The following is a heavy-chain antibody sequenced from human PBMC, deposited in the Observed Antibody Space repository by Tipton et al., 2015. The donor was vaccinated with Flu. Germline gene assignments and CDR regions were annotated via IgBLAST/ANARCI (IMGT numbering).Heavy chain of an antibody. CDR3: ARVWGYSYYFDF. Sequence: SLRLSCAASGFTFSSYEMNWVRQAPGKGLEWVSYISSSGSTIYFADSVEGRFTISRDNAKNSLYLQMHSLRAEDTAVYYCARVWGYSYYFDFWGQGTLVTV. V-gene: IGHV3-48*03. J-gene: IGHJ4*02. CDR1: GFTFSSYE. CDR2: ISSSGSTI. D-gene: IGHD3-16*01.